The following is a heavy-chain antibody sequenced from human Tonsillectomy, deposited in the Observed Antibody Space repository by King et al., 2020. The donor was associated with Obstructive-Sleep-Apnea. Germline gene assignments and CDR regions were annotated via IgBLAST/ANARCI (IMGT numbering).Heavy chain of an antibody. CDR1: GFTVSSNY. Sequence: VQLVESGGGLVQPGGSLRLSCAVSGFTVSSNYMSWVRQAPGKGLEWVSGLYSGGSTYFADSVKGRFTISRDNSKNTLYLQMNSLRAEDTAVYYCARDVAVAARGYWGQGTLVTVSS. CDR2: LYSGGST. J-gene: IGHJ4*02. CDR3: ARDVAVAARGY. V-gene: IGHV3-66*01. D-gene: IGHD6-19*01.